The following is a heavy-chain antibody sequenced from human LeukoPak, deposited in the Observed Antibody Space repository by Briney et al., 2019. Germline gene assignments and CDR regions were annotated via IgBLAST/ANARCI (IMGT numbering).Heavy chain of an antibody. Sequence: ASVKVSCKASGYTFTSYAMNWVRQAPGQGLEWMGWINTNTGNPTYAQGFTGRFVFSLDTSVSTAYLQISSLKAEDTAVYYCARALRIVGARAKNWFDPWGQGTLVTVSS. J-gene: IGHJ5*02. CDR2: INTNTGNP. V-gene: IGHV7-4-1*02. CDR1: GYTFTSYA. CDR3: ARALRIVGARAKNWFDP. D-gene: IGHD1-26*01.